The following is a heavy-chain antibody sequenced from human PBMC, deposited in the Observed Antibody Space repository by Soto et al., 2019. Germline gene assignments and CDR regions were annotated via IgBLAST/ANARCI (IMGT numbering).Heavy chain of an antibody. CDR1: GYTFTTYG. CDR3: ASDERAYCSGENCEDYFDY. D-gene: IGHD2-15*01. CDR2: ISGYNGNT. Sequence: QVQLVQSGAEVKKPGASVKVSCKTPGYTFTTYGVSWVRQAPGLGLEWMGWISGYNGNTNSAPKFQGRVSMTTDTSTSTAYMDLRSLRSDDTAVYYCASDERAYCSGENCEDYFDYWGQGTLVTASS. V-gene: IGHV1-18*01. J-gene: IGHJ4*02.